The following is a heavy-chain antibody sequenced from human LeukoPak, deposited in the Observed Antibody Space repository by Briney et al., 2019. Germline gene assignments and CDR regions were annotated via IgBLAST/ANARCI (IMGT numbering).Heavy chain of an antibody. CDR3: ARVVSYYGSSYRLLDL. Sequence: GGSLRLSCAASGFTFSSYDMHWVRQATGKGLEWVSTIGIADDTYYPGSVKGRFTISRENAKNSLYLQMDSLRAEDTAVYYCARVVSYYGSSYRLLDLWGGGTLVTVSS. V-gene: IGHV3-13*04. D-gene: IGHD3-10*01. CDR1: GFTFSSYD. J-gene: IGHJ2*01. CDR2: IGIADDT.